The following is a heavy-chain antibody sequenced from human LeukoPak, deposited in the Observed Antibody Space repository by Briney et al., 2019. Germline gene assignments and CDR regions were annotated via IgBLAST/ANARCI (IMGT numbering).Heavy chain of an antibody. CDR3: ARAGGYYDFWSGYSTDY. V-gene: IGHV1-18*01. J-gene: IGHJ4*02. D-gene: IGHD3-3*01. CDR2: ISAYNGNT. Sequence: GASVKVSCKASSYAFTSYGISWVRQAPGQGLEWMGWISAYNGNTNYAQKLQGRVTMTTDTSTSTAYMELRSLRSDDTAVYYCARAGGYYDFWSGYSTDYWGQGTLVTVSS. CDR1: SYAFTSYG.